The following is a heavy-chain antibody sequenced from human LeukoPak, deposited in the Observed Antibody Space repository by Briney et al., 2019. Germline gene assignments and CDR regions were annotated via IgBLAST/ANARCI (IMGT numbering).Heavy chain of an antibody. CDR3: ARGDGSIYYYMDV. V-gene: IGHV4-39*07. CDR1: GGSISSSSYY. J-gene: IGHJ6*03. D-gene: IGHD3-10*01. CDR2: IYYSGST. Sequence: SETLPLTCTVSGGSISSSSYYWGWIRQPPGKGLQWIGSIYYSGSTYYNPSLKSRVTISVDTSKNQFSLKLSSVTAADTAVYYCARGDGSIYYYMDVWGKGTTVTVSS.